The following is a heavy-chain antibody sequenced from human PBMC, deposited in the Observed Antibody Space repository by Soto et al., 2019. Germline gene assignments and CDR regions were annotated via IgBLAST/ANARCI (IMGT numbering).Heavy chain of an antibody. CDR2: MKHDGSEK. CDR3: ARVADSTTGCFDY. D-gene: IGHD3-22*01. J-gene: IGHJ4*02. CDR1: GFTFSNHW. V-gene: IGHV3-7*02. Sequence: PGGSLRLSCGASGFTFSNHWMSWVRQAPGKGLEWVANMKHDGSEKYYVDSVKGRFTISRDNAKSSLYLQMNSLRAEDTAVYYCARVADSTTGCFDYWGQGTLVTVSS.